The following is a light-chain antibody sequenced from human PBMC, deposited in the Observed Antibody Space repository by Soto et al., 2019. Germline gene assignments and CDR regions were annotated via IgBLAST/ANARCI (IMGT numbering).Light chain of an antibody. CDR2: TSN. J-gene: IGLJ2*01. CDR1: SSNIGSNT. Sequence: QSVLTQAPSASGTPGQRVTISCSGSSSNIGSNTVNWYQQLPGTAPKLLIHTSNQRPSGVPDRFSGSKSGTSASLAISGLQSEDETDYYCAAWDDILNGVVFGGGTKLTVL. CDR3: AAWDDILNGVV. V-gene: IGLV1-44*01.